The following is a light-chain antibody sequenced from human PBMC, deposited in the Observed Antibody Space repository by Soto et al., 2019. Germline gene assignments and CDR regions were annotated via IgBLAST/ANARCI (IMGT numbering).Light chain of an antibody. CDR2: ENN. CDR3: QSYDSSLSGDV. Sequence: QPVLTQPPSVSEAPGQRVTISCTGSSSNIGAGYEAHWYQQVPGTAPKLLIYENNNRPSGVPDRFSGSKSGTSASLAITGRPAEDEAEYYCQSYDSSLSGDVFGTGTKVTVL. CDR1: SSNIGAGYE. J-gene: IGLJ1*01. V-gene: IGLV1-40*01.